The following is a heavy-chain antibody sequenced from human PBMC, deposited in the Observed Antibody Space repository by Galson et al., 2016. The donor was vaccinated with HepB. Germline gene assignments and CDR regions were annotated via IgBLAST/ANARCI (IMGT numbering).Heavy chain of an antibody. J-gene: IGHJ4*02. CDR1: GFTFGDYA. V-gene: IGHV3-49*03. CDR3: TRDANIAGRPNFDY. CDR2: SRSRVFGGTT. Sequence: RLSCAASGFTFGDYAMSWFRQAPGKGLEWVAFSRSRVFGGTTEYAASVKGRFTISRDDSKNIAYLQMNSLKTEDTAVYYCTRDANIAGRPNFDYWGQGTLVTVSS. D-gene: IGHD6-13*01.